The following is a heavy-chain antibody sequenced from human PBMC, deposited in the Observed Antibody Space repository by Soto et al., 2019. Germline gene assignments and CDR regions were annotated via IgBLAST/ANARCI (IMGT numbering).Heavy chain of an antibody. CDR3: AREDILGIRSFDN. V-gene: IGHV3-48*02. CDR1: EFTSIGYS. Sequence: RIWCAASEFTSIGYSGSWVRQDPGKGLEWVSYISSGSKTIYYAESVKGRFTVSRDNARNSQYLQMNSLRDEDTAVYYCAREDILGIRSFDNWGQGTFGTVSS. CDR2: ISSGSKTI. D-gene: IGHD3-9*01. J-gene: IGHJ4*02.